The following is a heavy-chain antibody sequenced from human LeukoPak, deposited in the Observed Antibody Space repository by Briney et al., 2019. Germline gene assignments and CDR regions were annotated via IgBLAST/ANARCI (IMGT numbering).Heavy chain of an antibody. CDR2: ISSSGSIR. CDR1: GLIFSDYY. D-gene: IGHD5-12*01. V-gene: IGHV3-11*01. J-gene: IGHJ4*02. CDR3: AKARGGIVATIIDH. Sequence: GGSLRLSCAASGLIFSDYYVSWIRQAPGKGLEWVSYISSSGSIRYYADSVKGRFTISRDNSKNTLWLQMNSLRAEDTAVYYCAKARGGIVATIIDHWGQGTLVTVSS.